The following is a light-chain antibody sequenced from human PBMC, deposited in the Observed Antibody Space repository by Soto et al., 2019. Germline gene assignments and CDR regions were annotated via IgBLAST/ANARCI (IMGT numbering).Light chain of an antibody. CDR2: GAS. Sequence: EVVLTQSPGTLSLSAGERATLSCRASQSFGSSFLARSQQKPGQAPRLRIYGASTRATGIPDRFSGSGSGADFTPTISRLEPQDSAVYYCQFYGNSPPWTFGQVTKVESK. CDR3: QFYGNSPPWT. J-gene: IGKJ1*01. CDR1: QSFGSSF. V-gene: IGKV3-20*01.